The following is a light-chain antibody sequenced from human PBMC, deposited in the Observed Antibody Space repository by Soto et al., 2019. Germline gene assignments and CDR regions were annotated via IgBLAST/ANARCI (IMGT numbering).Light chain of an antibody. V-gene: IGLV2-14*01. CDR3: SSFTSSSTSV. J-gene: IGLJ1*01. Sequence: QSVLTQPASVSGSPGQSITISCTGTSGDVGGYDYVSWYQQHPAKAPKLVIYEVTERPSGVSTRFSGSKSGNTASLTISGLRADDEADYYCSSFTSSSTSVFGTGTKVTVL. CDR2: EVT. CDR1: SGDVGGYDY.